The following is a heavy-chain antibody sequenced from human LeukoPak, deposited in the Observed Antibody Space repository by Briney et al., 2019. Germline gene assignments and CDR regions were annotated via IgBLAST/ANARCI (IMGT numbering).Heavy chain of an antibody. CDR1: GGSITRYY. V-gene: IGHV4-59*01. D-gene: IGHD5-24*01. Sequence: SETLSLTCTVSGGSITRYYWSWIRQPPGKGLECIGYIYYSGSTYYNPSLKSRVTISVDTSKNQFSLKLSSVTAADTAVYYCARVRRDGYNSPDYWGQGTLVPVSS. CDR2: IYYSGST. CDR3: ARVRRDGYNSPDY. J-gene: IGHJ4*02.